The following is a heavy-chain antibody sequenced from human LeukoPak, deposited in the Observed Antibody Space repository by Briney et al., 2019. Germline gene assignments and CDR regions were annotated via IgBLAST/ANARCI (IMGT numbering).Heavy chain of an antibody. CDR2: IIPMFGTP. J-gene: IGHJ4*02. Sequence: ASVKVSCKTSGGSLSSNALSWVRQAPAQGLEWMGRIIPMFGTPNYAQKFQGRVTITADESTSTAYMELSSLTFEDTAVYYCARAHGSAPSALDYWGQGTLVTVSS. CDR1: GGSLSSNA. CDR3: ARAHGSAPSALDY. V-gene: IGHV1-69*15. D-gene: IGHD3-10*01.